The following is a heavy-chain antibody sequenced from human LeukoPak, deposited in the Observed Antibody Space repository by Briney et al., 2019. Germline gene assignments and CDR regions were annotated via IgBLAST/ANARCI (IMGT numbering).Heavy chain of an antibody. Sequence: GGSLRLSCAASGFTYSSYSMNWVRQAPGKGLEWVSSISSSSSYIYYADSVKGRFTISRDNAKNSLYLQMNSLRAEDTAVYYCARAGIAVAGIDYWGQGTLVTVSS. CDR2: ISSSSSYI. V-gene: IGHV3-21*01. CDR1: GFTYSSYS. D-gene: IGHD6-19*01. J-gene: IGHJ4*02. CDR3: ARAGIAVAGIDY.